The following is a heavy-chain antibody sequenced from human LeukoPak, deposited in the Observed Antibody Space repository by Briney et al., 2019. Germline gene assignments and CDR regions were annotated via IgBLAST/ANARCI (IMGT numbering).Heavy chain of an antibody. CDR3: ARARAYYYDSSGYYYFDY. D-gene: IGHD3-22*01. CDR2: ISAYNGNT. Sequence: ASVKVSCKASGYTFTGYYMHWVRQAPGQGLEWMGWISAYNGNTNYAQKLQGRVTMTTDTSTSTAYMELRSLRSDDTAVYYCARARAYYYDSSGYYYFDYWGQGTLVTVSS. V-gene: IGHV1-18*04. J-gene: IGHJ4*02. CDR1: GYTFTGYY.